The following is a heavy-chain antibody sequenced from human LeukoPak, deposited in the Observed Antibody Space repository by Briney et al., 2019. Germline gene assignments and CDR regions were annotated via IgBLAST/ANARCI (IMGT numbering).Heavy chain of an antibody. Sequence: GGSLRLSCAASGFTFSSYAMSWVRQAPGKGLEWVSAISGSGGSTYYADSVKGRFTISRDNSKNTLYVQMNSLRAEDTAVYYCAKDSRSWNYLFYYGMDVWGQGTTVTVSS. CDR3: AKDSRSWNYLFYYGMDV. CDR2: ISGSGGST. D-gene: IGHD1-7*01. V-gene: IGHV3-23*01. CDR1: GFTFSSYA. J-gene: IGHJ6*02.